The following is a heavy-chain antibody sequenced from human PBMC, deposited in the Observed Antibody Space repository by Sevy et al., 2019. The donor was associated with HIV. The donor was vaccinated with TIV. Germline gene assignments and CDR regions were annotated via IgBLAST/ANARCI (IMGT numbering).Heavy chain of an antibody. Sequence: SETLSLTCTVSGGSISSYYWSWIRQPAGKGLEWIGRIYTSGSTNYNPSLKSRVTMSVDTSKNQFSLKLSSVTAADTAVYYCAREGRYCSGGSGYSYWFDPLGQGTLVTVSS. J-gene: IGHJ5*02. CDR3: AREGRYCSGGSGYSYWFDP. CDR1: GGSISSYY. V-gene: IGHV4-4*07. CDR2: IYTSGST. D-gene: IGHD2-15*01.